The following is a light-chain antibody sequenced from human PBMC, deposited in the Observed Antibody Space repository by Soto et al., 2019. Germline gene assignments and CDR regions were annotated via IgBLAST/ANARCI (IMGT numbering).Light chain of an antibody. CDR2: KAS. J-gene: IGKJ1*01. Sequence: DIQMTQSPSTLSASVGDRVTITCRASQSISSWLAWYQQKPGKAPNLLIYKASSLESGLPSRFSGSGSGTDFNLTISNLPPDDFATYYCQQSNSYSSAFGQGTKVEI. CDR3: QQSNSYSSA. V-gene: IGKV1-5*03. CDR1: QSISSW.